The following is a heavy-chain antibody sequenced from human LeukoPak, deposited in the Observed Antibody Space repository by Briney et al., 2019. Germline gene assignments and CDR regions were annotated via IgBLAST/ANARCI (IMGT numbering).Heavy chain of an antibody. V-gene: IGHV3-74*01. D-gene: IGHD3-22*01. CDR1: GFTFSSYW. CDR3: AREQGYYSVPGY. CDR2: IKGDGSST. Sequence: GGSLRLSCAASGFTFSSYWMHWARQAPGKGLVWVSRIKGDGSSTSYADSVKGRFTISRDNAKNTLYLQMNSLRAEDTAVYYCAREQGYYSVPGYWGQGTLVTVSS. J-gene: IGHJ4*02.